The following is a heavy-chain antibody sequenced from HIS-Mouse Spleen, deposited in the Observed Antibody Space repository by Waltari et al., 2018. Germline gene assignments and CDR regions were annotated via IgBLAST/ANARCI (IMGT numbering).Heavy chain of an antibody. CDR3: VGSSGLFDY. CDR2: INPNSGGT. Sequence: QVQLVQSGAEVKKPGASVRVSGKASGSTFTGYYIHWVRQAPGQGLEWMGWINPNSGGTNYAQKFQGRVTMTRDTSISTAYMELSRLRSDDTAVYYCVGSSGLFDYWGQGTLVTVSS. J-gene: IGHJ4*02. CDR1: GSTFTGYY. V-gene: IGHV1-2*02. D-gene: IGHD3-22*01.